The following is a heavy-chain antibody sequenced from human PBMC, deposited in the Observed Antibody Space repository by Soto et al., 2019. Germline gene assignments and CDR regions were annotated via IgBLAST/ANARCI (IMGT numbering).Heavy chain of an antibody. D-gene: IGHD3-10*01. CDR1: GFTFSSYA. J-gene: IGHJ4*02. CDR2: ISYDGSNK. Sequence: QVQLVESGGGVVQPGRSLRLSCAASGFTFSSYAMHWVRQAPGKGLEWVAVISYDGSNKYYADSVKGRFTISRDNSKNTLYLQMNSLRAEDTAVYYCARGFQPYYPKTDPWGDYWGQGTLVTVSS. V-gene: IGHV3-30-3*01. CDR3: ARGFQPYYPKTDPWGDY.